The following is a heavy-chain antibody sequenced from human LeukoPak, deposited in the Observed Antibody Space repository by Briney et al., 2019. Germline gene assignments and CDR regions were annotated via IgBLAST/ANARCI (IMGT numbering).Heavy chain of an antibody. Sequence: GGSLRLSCAASGFTFSSYSMNWVRQAPGKGLEWVSTISSSSSYIYYADSVKGRFTISRDNAKNSLYQQMNSLRAEDTAVYYCARAGIVVVPAAIDYWGPGTLVTVSS. CDR1: GFTFSSYS. J-gene: IGHJ4*02. D-gene: IGHD2-2*01. CDR3: ARAGIVVVPAAIDY. CDR2: ISSSSSYI. V-gene: IGHV3-21*01.